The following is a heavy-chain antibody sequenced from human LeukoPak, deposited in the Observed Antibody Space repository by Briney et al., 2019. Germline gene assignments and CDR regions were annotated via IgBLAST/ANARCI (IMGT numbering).Heavy chain of an antibody. V-gene: IGHV3-23*01. CDR2: ISGSGGST. Sequence: PGGSLRLSCAASGFTFSSYAMSWVRQAPGKGLEWVSAISGSGGSTYYADSVKGRFTISRDNSKNTLYLQMNSLRAEDTAVYYCAKGHVLRFLEWLPLDVAFDIWGQGTMVTVSS. CDR3: AKGHVLRFLEWLPLDVAFDI. CDR1: GFTFSSYA. D-gene: IGHD3-3*01. J-gene: IGHJ3*02.